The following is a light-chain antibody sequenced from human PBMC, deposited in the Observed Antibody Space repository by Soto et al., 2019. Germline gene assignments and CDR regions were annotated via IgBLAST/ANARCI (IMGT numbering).Light chain of an antibody. J-gene: IGKJ2*01. V-gene: IGKV3-20*01. CDR2: GAS. CDR1: QRVSSNY. CDR3: QQYGSSLYT. Sequence: PGDRATLSCRASQRVSSNYLAWYQQRPGQAPRLLIYGASSRATGIPDRFSGSGSGTDFTLTINRLEPEDFAVYYCQQYGSSLYTFGQGTKVDIK.